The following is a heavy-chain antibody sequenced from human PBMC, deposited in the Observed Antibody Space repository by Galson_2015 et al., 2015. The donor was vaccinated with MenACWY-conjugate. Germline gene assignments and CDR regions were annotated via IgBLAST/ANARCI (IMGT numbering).Heavy chain of an antibody. J-gene: IGHJ4*02. V-gene: IGHV5-10-1*01. D-gene: IGHD1-26*01. CDR2: IDPSDSEV. CDR1: GYTFTNYW. CDR3: ARIVGASHFFDY. Sequence: QSGAEVTEPGESLAISCKASGYTFTNYWIIWVRQMPGKGLEWMGRIDPSDSEVNYSPSFQGHLTISADKSISTAYLQWSSLKASDTAMYYCARIVGASHFFDYWGQGSLVAVSS.